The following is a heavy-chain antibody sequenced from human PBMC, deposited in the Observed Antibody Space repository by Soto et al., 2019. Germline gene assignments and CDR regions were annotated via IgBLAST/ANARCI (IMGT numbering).Heavy chain of an antibody. J-gene: IGHJ4*02. CDR3: ARVLIKQWLDLSYFDY. V-gene: IGHV4-59*01. Sequence: SETLSLTCTVSGGSISSYYWSWIRQPPGKGLEWIGYIYYSGSTNYNPSLKSRVTISVDTSKNQFSLKLSSVTAADTAVYYCARVLIKQWLDLSYFDYWGRGILVTVSS. CDR2: IYYSGST. CDR1: GGSISSYY. D-gene: IGHD6-19*01.